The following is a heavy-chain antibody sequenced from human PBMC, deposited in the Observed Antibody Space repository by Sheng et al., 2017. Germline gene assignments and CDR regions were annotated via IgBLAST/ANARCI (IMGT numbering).Heavy chain of an antibody. CDR3: ARWGPYYDFWSGYLRY. CDR1: GGTFSSYA. V-gene: IGHV1-69*04. J-gene: IGHJ4*02. Sequence: QVQLVQSGAEVKKPGSSVKVSCKASGGTFSSYAISWVRQAPGQGLEWMGGIIPILGIANYAQKFQGRVTITADKSTSTAYMELSSLRSEDTAVYYCARWGPYYDFWSGYLRYWGQGTLVTVSS. CDR2: IIPILGIA. D-gene: IGHD3-3*01.